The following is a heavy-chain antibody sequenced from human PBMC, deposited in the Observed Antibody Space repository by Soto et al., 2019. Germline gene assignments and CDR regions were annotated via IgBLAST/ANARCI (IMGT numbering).Heavy chain of an antibody. J-gene: IGHJ3*02. CDR1: GFTVSSNY. CDR2: IYSGGST. D-gene: IGHD3-3*01. Sequence: PGGSLRLSCAASGFTVSSNYMSWVRHAPGKGLEWVSVIYSGGSTYYADSVKGRFTISRDNSKNTLYLQMNSLRAEDTAVYHCARETNFTIFGVVINDAFDIWGQGTMVTVSS. V-gene: IGHV3-53*01. CDR3: ARETNFTIFGVVINDAFDI.